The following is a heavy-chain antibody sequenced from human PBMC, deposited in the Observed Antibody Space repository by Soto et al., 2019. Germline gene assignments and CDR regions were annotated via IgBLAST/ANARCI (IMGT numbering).Heavy chain of an antibody. CDR1: GFTFSNAW. CDR2: IKSKTDGGTT. D-gene: IGHD4-17*01. CDR3: TTDTYDYGEGY. V-gene: IGHV3-15*01. Sequence: GGSLRVSCASSGFTFSNAWMSWVRQAPGKGLEWVGRIKSKTDGGTTDYAAPVKGRFTISRDDSKNTLYLQMNSLKTEDTAVYYCTTDTYDYGEGYWGQGTLVTVSS. J-gene: IGHJ4*02.